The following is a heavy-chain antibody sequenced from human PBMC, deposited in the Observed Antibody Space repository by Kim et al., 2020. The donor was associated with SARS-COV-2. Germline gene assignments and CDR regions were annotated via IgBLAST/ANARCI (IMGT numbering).Heavy chain of an antibody. CDR1: GFTFSSYS. V-gene: IGHV3-21*01. CDR2: ISSSSSYI. Sequence: GGSLRLSCAASGFTFSSYSMNWVRQAPGKGLEWVSSISSSSSYIYYADSVKGRFTISRDNAKNSLYLQMNSLRAEDTAVYYCARVDDFDWFMDVWGKGTTVTVSS. J-gene: IGHJ6*03. CDR3: ARVDDFDWFMDV. D-gene: IGHD3-9*01.